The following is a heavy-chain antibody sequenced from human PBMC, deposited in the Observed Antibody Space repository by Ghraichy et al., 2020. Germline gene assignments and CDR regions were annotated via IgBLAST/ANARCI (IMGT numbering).Heavy chain of an antibody. CDR2: IYTSGST. J-gene: IGHJ6*02. D-gene: IGHD5-18*01. V-gene: IGHV4-4*07. CDR3: ARDGWVGSTAMGDYYYYGMDV. Sequence: SETLSLTCTVSGDSISSYYWSWIRQPAGKGLEWIGRIYTSGSTNYNPSLKSRVTMSVDTSKNQFSLKLSSVTAADTAVYYCARDGWVGSTAMGDYYYYGMDVWGQGTTVTVSS. CDR1: GDSISSYY.